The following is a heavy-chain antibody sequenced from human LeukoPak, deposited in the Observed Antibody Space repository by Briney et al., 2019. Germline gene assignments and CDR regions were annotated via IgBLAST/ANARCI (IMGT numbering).Heavy chain of an antibody. CDR1: GYTFTSYD. V-gene: IGHV1-8*01. Sequence: ASVKVSCKASGYTFTSYDINWVRQATGQGLEWMGWMNPNSGNTGYAQKFQGRVTMTRNTSISTAYMELSSLRSEDTAVYYCARGIVPAAIQGPYYYYYGMDVWGQGTTVTVSS. D-gene: IGHD2-2*02. CDR3: ARGIVPAAIQGPYYYYYGMDV. J-gene: IGHJ6*02. CDR2: MNPNSGNT.